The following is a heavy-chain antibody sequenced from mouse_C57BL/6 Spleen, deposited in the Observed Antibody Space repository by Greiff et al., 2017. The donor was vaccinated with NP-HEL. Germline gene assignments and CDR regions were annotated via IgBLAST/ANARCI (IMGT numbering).Heavy chain of an antibody. CDR2: ISSGGDYI. V-gene: IGHV5-9-1*02. J-gene: IGHJ3*01. Sequence: EVQGVESGEGLVKPGGSLKLSCAASGFTFSSYAMSWVRQTPEKRLEWVAYISSGGDYIYYADTVKGRFTISRDNARNTLYLQMSSLKSEDTAMYYCTRDNPNDGYPAWFAYWGQGTLVTVSA. D-gene: IGHD2-3*01. CDR3: TRDNPNDGYPAWFAY. CDR1: GFTFSSYA.